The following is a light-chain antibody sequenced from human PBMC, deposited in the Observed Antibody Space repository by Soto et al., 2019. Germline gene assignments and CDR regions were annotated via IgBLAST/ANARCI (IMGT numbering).Light chain of an antibody. CDR2: EVS. Sequence: QSALTQPASVSGSPGQSITISCTGTSSDVGGYNYVSWYQHHPGKAPKLMIYEVSNRPSGVSNRFSASQSGNSASLTISGLQPEYEADYYCSSYITSCTHVVFGGGTKLTVL. CDR3: SSYITSCTHVV. J-gene: IGLJ2*01. V-gene: IGLV2-14*01. CDR1: SSDVGGYNY.